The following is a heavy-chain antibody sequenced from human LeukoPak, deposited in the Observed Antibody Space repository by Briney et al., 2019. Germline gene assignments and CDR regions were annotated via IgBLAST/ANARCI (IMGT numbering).Heavy chain of an antibody. D-gene: IGHD2-2*01. J-gene: IGHJ4*02. CDR1: GYTFTSYY. CDR3: ARAYCSSTSCYGLDY. Sequence: ASVNVSCKASGYTFTSYYMHWVRQAPGQGLEWMGIINPSGGSTSYAQKFQGRVTMTRDTSTSTVYMELSSLRSEDTAVYYCARAYCSSTSCYGLDYWGQGTLVTVSS. CDR2: INPSGGST. V-gene: IGHV1-46*01.